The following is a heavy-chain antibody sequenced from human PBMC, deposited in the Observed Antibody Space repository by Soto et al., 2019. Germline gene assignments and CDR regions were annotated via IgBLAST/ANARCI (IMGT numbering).Heavy chain of an antibody. CDR1: GGPFSSHT. D-gene: IGHD2-21*02. CDR2: IIPALGTT. Sequence: QDQLVQSGAEVKKPGSSVKVSCKAFGGPFSSHTFSWVRQAPGQGLEWMGRIIPALGTTTYSQKFQGRVTITANESVTTVYMELTSLRTEDTAVYYCASPALGDFWYFDLWGRGTRVTVSS. CDR3: ASPALGDFWYFDL. J-gene: IGHJ2*01. V-gene: IGHV1-69*08.